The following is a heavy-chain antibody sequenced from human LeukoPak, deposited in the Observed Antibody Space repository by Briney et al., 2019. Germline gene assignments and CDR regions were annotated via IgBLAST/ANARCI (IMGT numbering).Heavy chain of an antibody. CDR1: GFTFGDYA. D-gene: IGHD5-18*01. CDR2: IRSKAYGGTT. V-gene: IGHV3-49*04. J-gene: IGHJ5*02. CDR3: TRDLGYTIWFDP. Sequence: PGVSLRLSCTASGFTFGDYAMSWVRQAPGKGLEWVGFIRSKAYGGTTEYAASVKGRFTISRDDSKSIAYLQMNSLKTEDTAVYYCTRDLGYTIWFDPWGQGTLVTVSS.